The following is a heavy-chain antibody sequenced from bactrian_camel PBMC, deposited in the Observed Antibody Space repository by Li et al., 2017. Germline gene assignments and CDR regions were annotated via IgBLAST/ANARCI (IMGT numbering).Heavy chain of an antibody. J-gene: IGHJ4*01. CDR1: GFSFSGSS. CDR2: ISPGGGTT. Sequence: QLVESGGGLVEPGGSLRVSCEASGFSFSGSSMTWVRQAPGEGLEWLSAISPGGGTTTYADSVKGRFTISKGKFEDTVYLQLNSLKPEDTAMYSCKLIGNSWCEYNFRGQGTQVTVS. D-gene: IGHD6*01. V-gene: IGHV3S28*01. CDR3: KLIGNSWCEYNF.